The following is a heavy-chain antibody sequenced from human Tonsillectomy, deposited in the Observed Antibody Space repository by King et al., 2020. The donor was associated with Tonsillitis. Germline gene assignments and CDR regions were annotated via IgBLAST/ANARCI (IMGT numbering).Heavy chain of an antibody. CDR2: IIPMPGTS. J-gene: IGHJ4*02. D-gene: IGHD3-22*01. V-gene: IGHV1-69*01. CDR3: ARGGYYDASGLRLDY. CDR1: GGSFSSHA. Sequence: QLVQSGAEVKKPGSSVKVSCKASGGSFSSHAISWVRQAPGQGLDWMGGIIPMPGTSNYAQKFQGRVTITADESTTTAYMELSSLRSEDTAVYYCARGGYYDASGLRLDYWGQGTPVTVSS.